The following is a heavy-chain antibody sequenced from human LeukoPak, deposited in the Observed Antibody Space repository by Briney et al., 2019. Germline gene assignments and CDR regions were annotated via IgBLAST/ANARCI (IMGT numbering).Heavy chain of an antibody. CDR3: AREGLRGGYCSSTSCPLHDAFDI. V-gene: IGHV1-2*02. CDR1: GYTLTGYY. J-gene: IGHJ3*02. D-gene: IGHD2-2*01. Sequence: GASVKVSCKASGYTLTGYYMHWVRQAPGQGLEWMGWINPNSGGTNYAQKFQGRATMTRDTSISTAYMELSRLRSDDTAVYYCAREGLRGGYCSSTSCPLHDAFDIWGQGTMVTVSS. CDR2: INPNSGGT.